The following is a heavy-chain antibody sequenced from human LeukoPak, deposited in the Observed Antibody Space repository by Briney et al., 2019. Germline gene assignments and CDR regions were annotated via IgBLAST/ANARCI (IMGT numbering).Heavy chain of an antibody. CDR2: INPNSGGT. J-gene: IGHJ5*02. V-gene: IGHV1-2*02. CDR1: GYTFTGYY. D-gene: IGHD3-22*01. CDR3: ARRIRTVGSSGPNWFDP. Sequence: RASVTVSCKASGYTFTGYYMHWVRQAPGQGLEWMGWINPNSGGTNYAQKFQGRVTMTRDTSISTAYMELSRLRSDDTAVYYCARRIRTVGSSGPNWFDPWGQGTLVTVSS.